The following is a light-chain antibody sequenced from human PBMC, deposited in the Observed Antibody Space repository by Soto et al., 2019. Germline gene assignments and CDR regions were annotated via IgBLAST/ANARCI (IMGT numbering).Light chain of an antibody. J-gene: IGKJ4*01. CDR2: DAS. Sequence: EIVLTQSPATLSLSPGERATLSCRASQSVSSYLAWYQQKPGQAPRLLIYDASNRATGIPARFSGSGSGTDFTLTISSLEPEDSAVYYCQQRSNWPFFGGGTKVEIK. CDR3: QQRSNWPF. CDR1: QSVSSY. V-gene: IGKV3-11*01.